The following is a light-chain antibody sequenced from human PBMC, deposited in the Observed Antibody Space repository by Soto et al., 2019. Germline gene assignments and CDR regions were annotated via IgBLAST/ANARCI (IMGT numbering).Light chain of an antibody. CDR3: LLYHGDAWV. J-gene: IGLJ3*02. Sequence: QAVVTQAPSLTVSPGGTVTLTCASNTGAVTSGYFPSWFQQKPGQAPRALIYSTSNKDSRTPARFSGSLLGGKAALTLSGVQPEDEAEYYCLLYHGDAWVFGGGTKLTVL. V-gene: IGLV7-43*01. CDR1: TGAVTSGYF. CDR2: STS.